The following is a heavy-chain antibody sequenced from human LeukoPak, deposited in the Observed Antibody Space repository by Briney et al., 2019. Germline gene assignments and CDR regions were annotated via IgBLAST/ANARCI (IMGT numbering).Heavy chain of an antibody. CDR2: INPNSGGT. D-gene: IGHD5-18*01. CDR1: GYTFTGYY. J-gene: IGHJ4*02. CDR3: AREMTWIQLED. Sequence: GASVKVSCKASGYTFTGYYMHWGRQAPGQGLEWMGWINPNSGGTNYAQKFQGRVTITRDTSISTAYMELSRLRSDDTAVYYCAREMTWIQLEDWGQGTLVTVSS. V-gene: IGHV1-2*02.